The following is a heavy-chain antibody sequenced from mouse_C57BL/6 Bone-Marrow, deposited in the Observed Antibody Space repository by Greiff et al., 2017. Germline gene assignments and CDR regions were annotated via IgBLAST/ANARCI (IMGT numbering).Heavy chain of an antibody. CDR3: AKQKWGDYYGSSYDYAMDY. J-gene: IGHJ4*01. Sequence: QVQLKESGPGLVAPSQSLSITCTVSGFSLTSYGVDWVRQPPGKGLEWLGVIWGGGSTNYNSTLMSRLSISKDNSKSQVFLKMNSLQTDDTAMYYCAKQKWGDYYGSSYDYAMDYWGQGTSGTVSS. V-gene: IGHV2-9*01. CDR1: GFSLTSYG. D-gene: IGHD1-1*01. CDR2: IWGGGST.